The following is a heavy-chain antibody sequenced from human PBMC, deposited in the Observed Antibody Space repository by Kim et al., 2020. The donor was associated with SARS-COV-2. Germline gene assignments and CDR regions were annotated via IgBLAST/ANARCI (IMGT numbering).Heavy chain of an antibody. CDR2: IIPILGIA. Sequence: SVKVSCKASGGTFSSYAISWVRQAPGQGLEWMGRIIPILGIANYAQKFQGRVTITADKSTSTAYMELSSLRSEDTAVYYWARVGGDYEGDYWGQGTLVTVSS. CDR1: GGTFSSYA. V-gene: IGHV1-69*04. CDR3: ARVGGDYEGDY. D-gene: IGHD4-17*01. J-gene: IGHJ4*02.